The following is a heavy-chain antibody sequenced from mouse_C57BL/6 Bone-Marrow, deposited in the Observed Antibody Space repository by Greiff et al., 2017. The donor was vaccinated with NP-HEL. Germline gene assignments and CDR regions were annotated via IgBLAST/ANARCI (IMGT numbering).Heavy chain of an antibody. CDR2: ISNGGGST. V-gene: IGHV5-12*01. Sequence: DVMLVESGGGLVQPGGSLKLSCAASGFTFSDYYMYWVRQTPEKRLEWVAYISNGGGSTYYPDTVKGRFTISRDNAKNTLYLQMSRLKSEDTAMYYCARHYGGAWFAYWGQGTLVTVSA. CDR3: ARHYGGAWFAY. J-gene: IGHJ3*01. D-gene: IGHD1-2*01. CDR1: GFTFSDYY.